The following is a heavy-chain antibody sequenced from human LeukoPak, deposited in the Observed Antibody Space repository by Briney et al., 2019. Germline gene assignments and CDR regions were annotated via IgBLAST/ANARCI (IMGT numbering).Heavy chain of an antibody. D-gene: IGHD2-2*01. V-gene: IGHV1-24*01. Sequence: GASVKVSCKVSGYTLTELSMHRVRQAPGKGLEWMGGFDPEDGETIYAQKFQGRVTMTEDTSTDTAYMELNSLRSDDTAVYYCATDPGEIVPAAKGPRGDYCYGMDVWGQGTTVTVSS. CDR3: ATDPGEIVPAAKGPRGDYCYGMDV. CDR2: FDPEDGET. J-gene: IGHJ6*02. CDR1: GYTLTELS.